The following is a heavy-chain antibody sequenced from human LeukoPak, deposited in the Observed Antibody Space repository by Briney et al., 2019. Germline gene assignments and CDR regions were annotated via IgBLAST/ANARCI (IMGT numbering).Heavy chain of an antibody. CDR1: GYTFTSYY. V-gene: IGHV1-2*02. CDR3: ARVLPYYDILTGYFPNNWFDP. D-gene: IGHD3-9*01. CDR2: INPNSGGT. Sequence: GASVKVSCKASGYTFTSYYMHWVRQAPGQGLEWMGWINPNSGGTNYAQKFQGRVTMTRDTSISTAYMELSRLRSDDTAVYYCARVLPYYDILTGYFPNNWFDPWGQGTLVTVSS. J-gene: IGHJ5*02.